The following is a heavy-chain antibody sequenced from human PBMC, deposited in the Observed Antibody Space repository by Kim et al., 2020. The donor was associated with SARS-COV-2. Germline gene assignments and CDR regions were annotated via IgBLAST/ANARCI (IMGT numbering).Heavy chain of an antibody. D-gene: IGHD2-21*02. J-gene: IGHJ6*04. V-gene: IGHV3-53*01. CDR2: IYSGGST. CDR3: ARASVVTLVGYYYYGMDV. CDR1: GFTVSSNY. Sequence: GGSLRLSCAASGFTVSSNYMSWVRQAPGKGLEWVSVIYSGGSTYYADSVKGRFTISRDNSKNTPYLQMNSLRAGDTAVYYCARASVVTLVGYYYYGMDVWGDGTTGTVSS.